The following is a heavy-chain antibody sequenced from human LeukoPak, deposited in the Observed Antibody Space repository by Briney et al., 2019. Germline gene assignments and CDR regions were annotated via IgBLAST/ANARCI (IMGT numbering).Heavy chain of an antibody. CDR1: GFTLSSYS. Sequence: GGSLRLSCAASGFTLSSYSMNWVRQAPGKGLEWVSSISSSSSYIYYADSVKGRFTISRDNAKNSLYLQMNSLRAEDTAVYYCARGGSSDTGGSCYFDYWGQGTLVTVSS. D-gene: IGHD2-15*01. J-gene: IGHJ4*02. CDR3: ARGGSSDTGGSCYFDY. CDR2: ISSSSSYI. V-gene: IGHV3-21*01.